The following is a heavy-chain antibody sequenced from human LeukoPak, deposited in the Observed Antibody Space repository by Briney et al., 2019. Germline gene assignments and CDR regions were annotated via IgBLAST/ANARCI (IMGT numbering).Heavy chain of an antibody. CDR3: AKDIGSSGYYYPGY. D-gene: IGHD3-22*01. J-gene: IGHJ4*02. Sequence: GRSLRLSCAASGFTFDDYAMHWVRQAPGKGLEWVSGINWNSGSIGYADSVKGRFTISRDNAKNSLYLQMNSLRAEDTALYYCAKDIGSSGYYYPGYWGQGTLVTVPS. CDR1: GFTFDDYA. CDR2: INWNSGSI. V-gene: IGHV3-9*01.